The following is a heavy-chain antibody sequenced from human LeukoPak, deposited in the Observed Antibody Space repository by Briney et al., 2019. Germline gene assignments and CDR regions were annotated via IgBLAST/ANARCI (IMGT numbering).Heavy chain of an antibody. CDR3: ARHDYYGSLNWFDP. D-gene: IGHD3-10*01. CDR1: GGSLNSPNYY. V-gene: IGHV4-39*01. CDR2: IYYSGTT. J-gene: IGHJ5*02. Sequence: PSETLSLTCIVSGGSLNSPNYYWGWSRQPPGKGVEWIGTIYYSGTTYYNASLKSRLTISVDTYKNQFSLKLTSVTAADTAVYYCARHDYYGSLNWFDPWGQGTLITVSS.